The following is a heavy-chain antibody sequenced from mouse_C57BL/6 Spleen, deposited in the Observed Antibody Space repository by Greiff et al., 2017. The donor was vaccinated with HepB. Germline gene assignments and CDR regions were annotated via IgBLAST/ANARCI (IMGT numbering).Heavy chain of an antibody. V-gene: IGHV1-26*01. CDR1: GYTFTDYY. J-gene: IGHJ2*01. Sequence: EVQLQQSGPELVKPGASVKISCKASGYTFTDYYMNWVKQSHGKSLEWIGDINPNNGGTSYNQKFKGKATLTVDKSSSTAYMELRSLTSEDSAVYYCAREEGYPFDYWGQGTTLTVSS. CDR2: INPNNGGT. D-gene: IGHD2-2*01. CDR3: AREEGYPFDY.